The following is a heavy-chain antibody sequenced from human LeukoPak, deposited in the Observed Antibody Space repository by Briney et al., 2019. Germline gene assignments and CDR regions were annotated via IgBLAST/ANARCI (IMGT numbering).Heavy chain of an antibody. CDR2: INHSGST. V-gene: IGHV4-34*01. Sequence: SETLSLTCAVYGGSFSGYYWSWIRQPPGKGLEWIGEINHSGSTNYNPSLNSRVTISVDTSKNQFSLKLSSVTAAGTAVYYCARNQGIAARPPYYYYYGMDVWGQGTTVTVSS. CDR3: ARNQGIAARPPYYYYYGMDV. D-gene: IGHD6-6*01. CDR1: GGSFSGYY. J-gene: IGHJ6*02.